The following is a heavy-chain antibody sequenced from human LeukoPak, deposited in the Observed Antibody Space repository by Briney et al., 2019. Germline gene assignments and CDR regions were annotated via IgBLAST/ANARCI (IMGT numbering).Heavy chain of an antibody. Sequence: SETLSLTCTVSGGSISSSSYYWGWIRLPPGKGLEWIGSIYYSGSTYYNPSLKSRVTISVDTSKNQFSLKLSSVTAADTAVYYCARCLWFGELLFWFDPWGQGTLVTVSS. CDR2: IYYSGST. J-gene: IGHJ5*02. CDR3: ARCLWFGELLFWFDP. V-gene: IGHV4-39*01. D-gene: IGHD3-10*01. CDR1: GGSISSSSYY.